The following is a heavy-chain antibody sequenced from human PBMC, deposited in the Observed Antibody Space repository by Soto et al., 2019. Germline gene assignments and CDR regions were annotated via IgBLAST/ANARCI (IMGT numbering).Heavy chain of an antibody. CDR2: IYPGDSDT. Sequence: GESLKLSCKGSGYSFTRYWIGWVRQMPGKGLEWMGIIYPGDSDTRYSPSFQGQVTISADKSISTAYLQWSSLKASDTAMYYCARVLGQLYHYYYYYYMDVWGKGTTVTVSS. CDR3: ARVLGQLYHYYYYYYMDV. V-gene: IGHV5-51*01. CDR1: GYSFTRYW. J-gene: IGHJ6*03. D-gene: IGHD2-2*01.